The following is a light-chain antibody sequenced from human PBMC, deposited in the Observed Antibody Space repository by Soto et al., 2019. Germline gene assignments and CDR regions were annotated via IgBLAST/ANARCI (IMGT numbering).Light chain of an antibody. J-gene: IGKJ4*01. V-gene: IGKV3-20*01. CDR2: SVS. CDR1: ETVDTSS. CDR3: HQYGSSPLT. Sequence: EIVLTQPPGTLSLSPGETATLSCRASETVDTSSLGWYQQKPGRAPSLLIYSVSRRATGIPDRFSASGSATDFTLTITRLEPEDFAVYYCHQYGSSPLTFGGGTKVEI.